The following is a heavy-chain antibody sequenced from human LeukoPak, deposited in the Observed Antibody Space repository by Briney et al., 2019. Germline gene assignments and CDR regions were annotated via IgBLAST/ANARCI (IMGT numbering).Heavy chain of an antibody. J-gene: IGHJ4*02. Sequence: SETLSLTCAVYGGSFSGYYWSWIRQPPGKGLEWIGEINHSGSTNYNPSLKGRVTISVDTSKNQFSLKLSSVTAADTAVYYCARNMVRGVMSYFDYWGQGTLVTVSS. D-gene: IGHD3-10*01. CDR1: GGSFSGYY. V-gene: IGHV4-34*01. CDR2: INHSGST. CDR3: ARNMVRGVMSYFDY.